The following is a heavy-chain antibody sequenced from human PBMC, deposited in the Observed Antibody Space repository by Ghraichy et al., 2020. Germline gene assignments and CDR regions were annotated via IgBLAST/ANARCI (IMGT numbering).Heavy chain of an antibody. CDR3: TTSLHYDSSGYYIAEYFQH. CDR2: IKSKTDGGTT. V-gene: IGHV3-15*01. J-gene: IGHJ1*01. D-gene: IGHD3-22*01. CDR1: GFTFSNAW. Sequence: GGSLRLSCAASGFTFSNAWMSWVRQAPGKGLEWVGRIKSKTDGGTTDYAAPVKGRFTISRDDSKNTLYLQMNSLKTEDTAVYYCTTSLHYDSSGYYIAEYFQHWGQGTLVTVSS.